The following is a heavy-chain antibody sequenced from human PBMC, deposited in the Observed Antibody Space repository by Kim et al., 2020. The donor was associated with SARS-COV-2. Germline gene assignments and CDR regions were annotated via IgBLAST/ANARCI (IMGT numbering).Heavy chain of an antibody. CDR3: AKQGPNGGWYYDS. D-gene: IGHD3-16*01. J-gene: IGHJ5*02. V-gene: IGHV3-23*01. CDR2: LRGSDVST. CDR1: GFIFTNYV. Sequence: GGSLRLSCAASGFIFTNYVMVWVRQAPGKGLEFVSALRGSDVSTYYADSVQGRFTISRDTSKNTLYLQMNSLRVDDTAMYYCAKQGPNGGWYYDSWGQGTLVTVSP.